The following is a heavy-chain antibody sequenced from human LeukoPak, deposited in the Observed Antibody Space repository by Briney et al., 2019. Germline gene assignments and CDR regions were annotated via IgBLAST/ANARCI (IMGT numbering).Heavy chain of an antibody. D-gene: IGHD3-10*01. CDR3: AKDRDYYGSGRNNWFDP. V-gene: IGHV3-23*01. Sequence: GGSLRLSCAASGFTFSSYAMSWVRQAPGKGLEWVSAISGSGGSTYYADSVKGRFTISRDNAKNTLYLQMNSLRAEDTAVYYCAKDRDYYGSGRNNWFDPWGQGTLVTVSS. CDR1: GFTFSSYA. J-gene: IGHJ5*02. CDR2: ISGSGGST.